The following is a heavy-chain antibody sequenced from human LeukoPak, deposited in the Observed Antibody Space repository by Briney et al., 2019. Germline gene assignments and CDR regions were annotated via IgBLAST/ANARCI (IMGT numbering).Heavy chain of an antibody. CDR1: CGSFSGYY. J-gene: IGHJ4*02. D-gene: IGHD4-11*01. Sequence: SETLSLTCAVYCGSFSGYYWRWLRQPPGKGLEWVGEINHSCSTNYNPSLKRRVTISVDTSKNQFSLKLSSVTAADTAVYYCARGRYKLLTSNFYYFDYWGQGTLVTVSS. CDR2: INHSCST. CDR3: ARGRYKLLTSNFYYFDY. V-gene: IGHV4-34*01.